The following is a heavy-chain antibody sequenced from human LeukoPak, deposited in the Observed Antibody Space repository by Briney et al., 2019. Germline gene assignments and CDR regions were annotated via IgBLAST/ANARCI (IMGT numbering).Heavy chain of an antibody. CDR2: IYYSGST. CDR1: GGSISSGGYY. D-gene: IGHD2-2*01. V-gene: IGHV4-31*03. CDR3: ARGGSPAGYNWFDP. J-gene: IGHJ5*02. Sequence: SQTLSLTCTVSGGSISSGGYYWSWIRQHPGKGLEWIGYIYYSGSTYYNPSLVSRVTISVDTSENQFSLKLYSVTAADTAVYFCARGGSPAGYNWFDPWGQGTLVTVSS.